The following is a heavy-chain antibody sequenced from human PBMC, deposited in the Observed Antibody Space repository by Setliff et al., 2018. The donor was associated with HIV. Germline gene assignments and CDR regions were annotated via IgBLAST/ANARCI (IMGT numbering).Heavy chain of an antibody. Sequence: ASVKVSCKASGDIFTSYYMHWVRQAPGQGPEWMGTINPSGGSTSYAQKFQGRVTMTRDTSTSTVYMELSSLRSEDTAVYYCARDCSSTSCPGSFNYYYYYYYMDVWGKGTTVTVSS. CDR1: GDIFTSYY. D-gene: IGHD2-2*01. J-gene: IGHJ6*03. CDR2: INPSGGST. V-gene: IGHV1-46*03. CDR3: ARDCSSTSCPGSFNYYYYYYYMDV.